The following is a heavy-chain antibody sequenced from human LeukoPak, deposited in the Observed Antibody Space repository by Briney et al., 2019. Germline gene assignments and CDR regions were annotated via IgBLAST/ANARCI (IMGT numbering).Heavy chain of an antibody. Sequence: ASVRVSCTASGYTFTGYYMHWVRQAPGQGLEWMGRINPNNGATNYAQKFQGRVTITGDTSISTAYMELSSLRSDDTAVYYCTRESGSYHGNDYWGQGTLVTGSS. J-gene: IGHJ4*02. CDR1: GYTFTGYY. CDR3: TRESGSYHGNDY. CDR2: INPNNGAT. D-gene: IGHD1-26*01. V-gene: IGHV1-2*06.